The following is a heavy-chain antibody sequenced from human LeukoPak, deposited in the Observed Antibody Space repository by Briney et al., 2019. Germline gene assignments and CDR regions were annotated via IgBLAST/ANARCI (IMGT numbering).Heavy chain of an antibody. Sequence: PGRSLRLSCAASGFTFSSYAMHWVRQAPGKGLEWVAVISYDGSNKYYADSVKGRFTISRDNSKNTLYLQMNSLRAEDTAVYYCARESSYCSSTSCYYFDYWGQGTLVTVSS. CDR3: ARESSYCSSTSCYYFDY. J-gene: IGHJ4*02. D-gene: IGHD2-2*01. CDR2: ISYDGSNK. V-gene: IGHV3-30-3*01. CDR1: GFTFSSYA.